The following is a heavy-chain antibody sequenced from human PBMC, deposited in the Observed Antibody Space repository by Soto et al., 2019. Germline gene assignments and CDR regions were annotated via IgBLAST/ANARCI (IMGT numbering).Heavy chain of an antibody. D-gene: IGHD6-13*01. CDR1: GNTFTNYD. V-gene: IGHV1-8*01. CDR2: MNPNSGDT. Sequence: ASVKVSCKASGNTFTNYDINWVRQATGQGLEYLGWMNPNSGDTAYVQKFQGRVTMTWDTSITTAYMELRSLRSEDTAVYYCARFYSSPWFDPWGQGTLVTVSS. J-gene: IGHJ5*02. CDR3: ARFYSSPWFDP.